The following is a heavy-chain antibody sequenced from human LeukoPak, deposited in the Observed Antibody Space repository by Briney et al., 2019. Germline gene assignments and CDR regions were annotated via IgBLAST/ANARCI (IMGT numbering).Heavy chain of an antibody. V-gene: IGHV1-69*01. CDR3: ARVRNFWSGYYPYYFDY. CDR1: GGTFSSYA. Sequence: SSVKLSCKXSGGTFSSYAISWVQQAPGQGLEWPGWIIPIFGTANYAQKFQGRVTITADESTSTAYMELSSLRSEDTAVYYCARVRNFWSGYYPYYFDYWGQGTMVTVSS. D-gene: IGHD3-3*01. CDR2: IIPIFGTA. J-gene: IGHJ4*02.